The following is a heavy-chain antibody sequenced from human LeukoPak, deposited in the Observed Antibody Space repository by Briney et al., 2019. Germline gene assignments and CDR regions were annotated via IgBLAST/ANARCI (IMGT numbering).Heavy chain of an antibody. CDR1: GGTFSSYA. D-gene: IGHD4-17*01. CDR2: IIPIFGTA. CDR3: ARDRQTMTTVTPARGAFDI. J-gene: IGHJ3*02. V-gene: IGHV1-69*06. Sequence: GASVKVSCKASGGTFSSYAISWVRQAPGQGLEWMGGIIPIFGTANYAQKFQGRVTITADKSTSTAYMELSSLRSEDTAVYYCARDRQTMTTVTPARGAFDIWGQGTMVTASS.